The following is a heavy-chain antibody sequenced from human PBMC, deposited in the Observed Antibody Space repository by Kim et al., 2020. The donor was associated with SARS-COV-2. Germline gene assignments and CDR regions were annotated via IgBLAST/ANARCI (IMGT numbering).Heavy chain of an antibody. Sequence: NYNPPLRSRVTISVDTSKNQFSLKLSSVTAADTAVYYCAGTARGANFDYWGRGALVTVSS. J-gene: IGHJ4*02. CDR3: AGTARGANFDY. D-gene: IGHD1-26*01. V-gene: IGHV4-4*09.